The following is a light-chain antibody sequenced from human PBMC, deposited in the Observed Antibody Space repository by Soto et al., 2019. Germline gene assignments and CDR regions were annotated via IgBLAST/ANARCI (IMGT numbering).Light chain of an antibody. CDR1: SSDVGGSDF. V-gene: IGLV2-14*03. Sequence: QSALTQPASVSGSPGQSIAISCTGTSSDVGGSDFVSWYQHHPGKAPKLIIHDVNNRPSGVSARFSGSKSGNTASLTISGLQAEDEADYFCSSYTTRNTPFVFGAATKLTVL. J-gene: IGLJ1*01. CDR2: DVN. CDR3: SSYTTRNTPFV.